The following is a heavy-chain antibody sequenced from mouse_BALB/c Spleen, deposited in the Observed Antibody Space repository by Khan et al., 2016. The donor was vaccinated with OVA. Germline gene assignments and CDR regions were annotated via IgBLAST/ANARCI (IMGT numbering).Heavy chain of an antibody. Sequence: EVQLQESGPGLVKPSQSLSLTCTVTGYSITSDYAWNWIRQFPGNKLEWMGYISSTGNTSYNPSLKSRIPITRDTSKNQFFLHLNSVTTEDTATYYCARSLYYSDSYAMDYWGQGTSVTVSS. CDR2: ISSTGNT. V-gene: IGHV3-2*02. CDR1: GYSITSDYA. CDR3: ARSLYYSDSYAMDY. D-gene: IGHD2-13*01. J-gene: IGHJ4*01.